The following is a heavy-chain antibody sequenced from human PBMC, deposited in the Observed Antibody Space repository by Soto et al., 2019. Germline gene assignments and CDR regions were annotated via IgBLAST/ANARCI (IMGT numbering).Heavy chain of an antibody. Sequence: SETLSLTCTVSGGSVSSGSYYWSWIRQPPGKGLEWIGYIYHSGSTYYNPSLKSRVTISVDRSKNQFSLKLSSVTAADTAVYYCARDRSYSSSWSHWFDPWGQGTRGTVSS. CDR1: GGSVSSGSYY. J-gene: IGHJ5*02. D-gene: IGHD6-13*01. V-gene: IGHV4-30-2*01. CDR3: ARDRSYSSSWSHWFDP. CDR2: IYHSGST.